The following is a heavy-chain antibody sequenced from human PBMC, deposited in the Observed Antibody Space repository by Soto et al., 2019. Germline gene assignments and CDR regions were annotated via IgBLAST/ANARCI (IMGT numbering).Heavy chain of an antibody. CDR3: ARMVTTMGTVDF. J-gene: IGHJ4*02. Sequence: QVTLKESGPVLVNPTETLTLTCTVSGFSLSDAKMAVAWIRQPPGKALEWLAHIFSNDEKSYSTSLKSSLTISKDTSKSQVVLTMTNMDPVDTATYYCARMVTTMGTVDFWGQGTLVTVSS. D-gene: IGHD5-18*01. V-gene: IGHV2-26*01. CDR2: IFSNDEK. CDR1: GFSLSDAKMA.